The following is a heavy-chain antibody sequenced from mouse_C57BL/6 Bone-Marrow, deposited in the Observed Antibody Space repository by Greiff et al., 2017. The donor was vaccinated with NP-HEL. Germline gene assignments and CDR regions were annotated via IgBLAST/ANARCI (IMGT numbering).Heavy chain of an antibody. Sequence: VQLQQSGPELVKPGASVKISCKASGYSFTGYYMHWVKQSSEKSLEWIGEINPSTGGTSYNQKFKGTATLTVDKSSSTAYMQLKSLTSEDSAVYYGASSDITTVGFADWGQGALVTVSA. V-gene: IGHV1-43*01. CDR1: GYSFTGYY. D-gene: IGHD1-1*01. CDR2: INPSTGGT. J-gene: IGHJ3*01. CDR3: ASSDITTVGFAD.